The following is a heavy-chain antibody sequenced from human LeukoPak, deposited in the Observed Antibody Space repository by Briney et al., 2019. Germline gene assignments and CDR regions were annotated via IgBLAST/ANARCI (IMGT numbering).Heavy chain of an antibody. J-gene: IGHJ4*02. D-gene: IGHD1-20*01. Sequence: PGGSLRLSCAASGFTFSSYGMHWVRQAPGKGLEWVAVIWYDGSNKYYADSVKGRFTISRDNSKNTLYLQMNSLRAEDTAVYYCARDGPEYNWNFYYWGQGTLDTVSS. V-gene: IGHV3-33*01. CDR2: IWYDGSNK. CDR3: ARDGPEYNWNFYY. CDR1: GFTFSSYG.